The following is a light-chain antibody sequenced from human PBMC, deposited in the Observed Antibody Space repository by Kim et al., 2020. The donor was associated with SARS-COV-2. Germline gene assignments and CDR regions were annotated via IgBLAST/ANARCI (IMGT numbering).Light chain of an antibody. V-gene: IGLV3-21*03. CDR2: DDS. CDR1: NIESKS. Sequence: APGKTARITGEGKNIESKSVHGYQQKPGQAPVLVVYDDSDRPAGIPERFSGSNSGNTATLTISRVEAGDEADYYCHVWDSTSDPVVFGGGTQLTVL. J-gene: IGLJ2*01. CDR3: HVWDSTSDPVV.